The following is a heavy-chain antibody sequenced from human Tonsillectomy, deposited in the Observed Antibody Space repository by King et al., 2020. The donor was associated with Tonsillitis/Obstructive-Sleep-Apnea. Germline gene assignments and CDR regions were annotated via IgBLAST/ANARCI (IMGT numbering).Heavy chain of an antibody. CDR2: IYYSGST. D-gene: IGHD3-9*01. CDR3: ASPPXTETGNDAFDI. J-gene: IGHJ3*02. Sequence: VQLQESGPGLVKPSETLSLTCTVSGGSVSSGSYYWRWIRQPPGKGLEWIGYIYYSGSTNYNPSLKSRVTISVDTSKNQFSLKLSSVTAADTAVYYCASPPXTETGNDAFDIXXQGTMVTVSS. CDR1: GGSVSSGSYY. V-gene: IGHV4-61*01.